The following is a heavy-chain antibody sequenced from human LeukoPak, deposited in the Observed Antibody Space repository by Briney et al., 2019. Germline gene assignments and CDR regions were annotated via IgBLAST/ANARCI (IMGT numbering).Heavy chain of an antibody. J-gene: IGHJ5*02. V-gene: IGHV6-1*01. CDR1: GDSVSSNSVT. D-gene: IGHD2-2*01. CDR3: ARRLTQYDCFDP. CDR2: TYYRSTWYN. Sequence: SQTLSLTCAISGDSVSSNSVTWNWIRQSPSRGLEWLGRTYYRSTWYNDYAVSVRGRITVNPDTSKSQFSLHLNSVTPEDTAVYYCARRLTQYDCFDPWGQGILVTVSS.